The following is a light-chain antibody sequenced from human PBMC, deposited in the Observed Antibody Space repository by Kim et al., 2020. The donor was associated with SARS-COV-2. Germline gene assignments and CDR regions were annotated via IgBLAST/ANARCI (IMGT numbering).Light chain of an antibody. CDR3: SALDSSLSARGV. J-gene: IGLJ3*02. CDR1: SNIVGNQG. V-gene: IGLV10-54*02. Sequence: QAGLTQPPSVSKGLRQTATLTCTGNSNIVGNQGAAWLQQHQGHPPKLLSYRNNNRPSGISERFSASRSGNTASLTITGLQPEDETDYYCSALDSSLSARGVFGGGTKLTVL. CDR2: RNN.